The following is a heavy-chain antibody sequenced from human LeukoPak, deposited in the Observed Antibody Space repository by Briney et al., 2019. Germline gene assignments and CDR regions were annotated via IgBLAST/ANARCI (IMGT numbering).Heavy chain of an antibody. Sequence: GGSLRLSCAASGFTFRSYGMHWDCQAPGKGLEWVAIIRYDGTNKYYADSVKGRFTISRDNSKNTLYLQMNSLRAEDAAVYYCAKSGDYYYYYYYMDVWGKGTTVTVSS. CDR2: IRYDGTNK. V-gene: IGHV3-30*02. CDR3: AKSGDYYYYYYYMDV. J-gene: IGHJ6*03. D-gene: IGHD4-11*01. CDR1: GFTFRSYG.